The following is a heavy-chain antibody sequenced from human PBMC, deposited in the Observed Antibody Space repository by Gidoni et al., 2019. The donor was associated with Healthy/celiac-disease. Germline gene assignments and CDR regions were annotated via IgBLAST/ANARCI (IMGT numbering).Heavy chain of an antibody. Sequence: EVQLVQSGAEVKKPGESLKISCKGSGYSFTSYWIGGVRQMPGKGLDWMGIIYPGDSNTRYSPSFQAQVTITADKSISTAYLQWSTLKPSDTAMYYCARPAVSSSSGYYYGMDVWGQGTTVTVSS. CDR1: GYSFTSYW. CDR2: IYPGDSNT. CDR3: ARPAVSSSSGYYYGMDV. D-gene: IGHD6-6*01. V-gene: IGHV5-51*01. J-gene: IGHJ6*02.